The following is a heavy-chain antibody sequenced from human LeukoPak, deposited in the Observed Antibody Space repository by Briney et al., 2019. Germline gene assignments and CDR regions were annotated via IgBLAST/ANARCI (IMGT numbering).Heavy chain of an antibody. CDR3: ARHSGFASGRGEVDS. Sequence: SETLSLTCIVSGGSISSYYWSWIRQPPGKGLEWIGYVYYSGTTNYTPSLKSRVTMSVDTSENQFSLKLRSVTAADTAVYYCARHSGFASGRGEVDSWGQGSLVTVSS. CDR1: GGSISSYY. V-gene: IGHV4-59*08. J-gene: IGHJ4*02. D-gene: IGHD3-10*01. CDR2: VYYSGTT.